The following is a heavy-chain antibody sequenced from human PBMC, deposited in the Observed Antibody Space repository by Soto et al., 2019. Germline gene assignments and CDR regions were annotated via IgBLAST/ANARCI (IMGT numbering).Heavy chain of an antibody. CDR3: ARTRFLERDYYYYGMDV. V-gene: IGHV4-61*01. CDR2: IFYSGGT. D-gene: IGHD3-3*01. Sequence: SETLSLTCTVSGGSVSSNSYYWTWIRQPPGKALSWIGYIFYSGGTTYNPSLKSRVTISLDTSKNQFSLQLSSVTAADTAVYYCARTRFLERDYYYYGMDVWGQGTTVTVSS. J-gene: IGHJ6*02. CDR1: GGSVSSNSYY.